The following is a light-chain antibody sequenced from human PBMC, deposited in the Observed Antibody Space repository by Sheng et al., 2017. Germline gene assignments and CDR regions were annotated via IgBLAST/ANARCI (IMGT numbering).Light chain of an antibody. J-gene: IGKJ1*01. CDR3: LQHYDYPWT. V-gene: IGKV1-6*01. CDR1: QSISSY. CDR2: AAS. Sequence: IQMTQSPSSLSASVGDRVTITCRASQSISSYLNWYQQKPGKAPNLLIYAASTLQSGVPSRFSGSGSGTDFTLTISSLQPEDSATFYCLQHYDYPWTFG.